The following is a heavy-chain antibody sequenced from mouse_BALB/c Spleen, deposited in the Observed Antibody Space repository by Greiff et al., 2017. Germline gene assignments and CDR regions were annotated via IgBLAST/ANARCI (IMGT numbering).Heavy chain of an antibody. CDR3: ARSDSDYFDY. CDR2: IDPENGNT. CDR1: GFNIKDYY. Sequence: VHVKQSGAELVRPGALVKLSCKASGFNIKDYYMHWVKQRPEQGLEWIGWIDPENGNTIYDPKFQGKASITADTSSNTAYLQLSSLTSEDTAVYYCARSDSDYFDYWGQGTTLTVSS. J-gene: IGHJ2*01. V-gene: IGHV14-1*02.